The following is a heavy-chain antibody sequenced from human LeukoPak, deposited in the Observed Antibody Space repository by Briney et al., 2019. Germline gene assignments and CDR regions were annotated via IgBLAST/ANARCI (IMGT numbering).Heavy chain of an antibody. CDR2: LYYSGST. V-gene: IGHV4-59*01. CDR1: GGSISSYY. Sequence: SETLSLTCTVSGGSISSYYWSWIRQPLGKGLEFIGYLYYSGSTNYNPSLKSRVTISVDMSKNQFSLKLNSVTAADTAVYYCARAGSGYSFDYWGQGTLVTVSS. D-gene: IGHD3-22*01. J-gene: IGHJ4*02. CDR3: ARAGSGYSFDY.